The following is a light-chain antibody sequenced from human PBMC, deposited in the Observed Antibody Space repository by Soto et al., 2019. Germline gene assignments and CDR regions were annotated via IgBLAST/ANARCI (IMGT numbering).Light chain of an antibody. J-gene: IGLJ1*01. CDR2: EVS. CDR1: SRDVGGSNY. V-gene: IGLV2-14*01. CDR3: SSYTSSNTLEV. Sequence: QSALLQPASVSGSPGQSITSSCTGTSRDVGGSNYVSWYQHHPHRAPKLLIYEVSYRPSGVSSRFSGSKSGNTASLTISGLQAEDDADYYCSSYTSSNTLEVFGVGTKVTVL.